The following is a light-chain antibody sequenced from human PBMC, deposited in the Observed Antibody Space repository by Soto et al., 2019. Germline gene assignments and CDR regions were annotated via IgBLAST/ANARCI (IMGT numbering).Light chain of an antibody. CDR2: AVT. CDR1: SSDVGGYNY. V-gene: IGLV2-14*01. CDR3: SSYTSSSTL. J-gene: IGLJ1*01. Sequence: QAVRTQPASVSGSPGQSITISCTGTSSDVGGYNYVSWYQQHPGKAPKLMIYAVTDRPSGVSSRFSGSKSGNTASLTISGLQAEDEADYYCSSYTSSSTLFGTGTKGTVL.